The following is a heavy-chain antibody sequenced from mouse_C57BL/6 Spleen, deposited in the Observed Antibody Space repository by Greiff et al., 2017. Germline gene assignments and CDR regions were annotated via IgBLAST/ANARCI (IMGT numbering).Heavy chain of an antibody. CDR1: GYAFTNYL. CDR3: ARRDYYGSSYWYFDG. V-gene: IGHV1-54*01. Sequence: VQLQESGAELVRPGTSVKVSCKASGYAFTNYLIEWVKQRPGQGLEWIGVFNPGSGGTNYNEKFKGKATLTADKSSSTAYMQLSSLTSEDSAVYFCARRDYYGSSYWYFDGWGTGTTVTVSS. CDR2: FNPGSGGT. J-gene: IGHJ1*03. D-gene: IGHD1-1*01.